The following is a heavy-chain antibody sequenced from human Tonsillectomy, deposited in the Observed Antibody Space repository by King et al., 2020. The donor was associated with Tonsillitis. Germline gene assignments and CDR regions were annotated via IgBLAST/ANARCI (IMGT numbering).Heavy chain of an antibody. CDR1: GFTVSSNY. D-gene: IGHD1-26*01. CDR3: ARDFGEAGATTYFDY. V-gene: IGHV3-53*01. CDR2: IYSGGST. Sequence: VQLVESGGGLIQPGGSLRLSCAASGFTVSSNYMSWVRQAPGKGLEWVSVIYSGGSTYYADSVKGRFTISRDNSKNTLYLQMNSLRAEDTAVYYCARDFGEAGATTYFDYWGQETLVTVSS. J-gene: IGHJ4*02.